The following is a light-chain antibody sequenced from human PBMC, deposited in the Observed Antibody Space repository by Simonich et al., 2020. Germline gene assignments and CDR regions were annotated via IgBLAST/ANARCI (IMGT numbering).Light chain of an antibody. CDR2: QDS. J-gene: IGLJ3*02. CDR1: KLGDKY. Sequence: SYELTQPPSVSVSPGQTASITCSGDKLGDKYACWYQQKPGQSPVLVIYQDSKRPSGIPWRVSGSNSGNTATLTISGTQAMDEADYYCQAWDSSNWVFGGGTKLTVL. CDR3: QAWDSSNWV. V-gene: IGLV3-1*01.